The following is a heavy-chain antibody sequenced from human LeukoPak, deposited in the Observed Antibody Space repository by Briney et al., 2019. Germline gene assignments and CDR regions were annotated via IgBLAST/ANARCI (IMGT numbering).Heavy chain of an antibody. CDR1: GFTFSNYW. CDR2: IKHDGSDK. Sequence: GGSLRLSCSASGFTFSNYWMTWVRQSPGKGLEWVAIIKHDGSDKYCVDSVKGRFTISRDNVKNSLYLQMSSLRAEDTAVYYCARGGHRQKEFWGQGTLVTVSS. V-gene: IGHV3-7*01. J-gene: IGHJ4*02. CDR3: ARGGHRQKEF. D-gene: IGHD3-10*01.